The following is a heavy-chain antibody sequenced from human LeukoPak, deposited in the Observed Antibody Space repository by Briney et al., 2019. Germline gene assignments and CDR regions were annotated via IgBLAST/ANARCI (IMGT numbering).Heavy chain of an antibody. CDR2: IYYSGST. Sequence: SETLSLTCTVSGGSISSYYWSWIRQSAGKGLAWIGYIYYSGSTNYNPSLKSRLSISVDTSKNQFSLRPSSVTAADTAVYYCARHSSDFWSGYYTNYYGVDVWGRGTTVTVSS. D-gene: IGHD3-3*01. J-gene: IGHJ6*02. CDR1: GGSISSYY. CDR3: ARHSSDFWSGYYTNYYGVDV. V-gene: IGHV4-59*08.